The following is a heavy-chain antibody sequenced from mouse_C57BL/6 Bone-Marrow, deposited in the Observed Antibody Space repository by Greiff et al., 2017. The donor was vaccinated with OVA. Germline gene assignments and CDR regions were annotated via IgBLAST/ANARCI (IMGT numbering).Heavy chain of an antibody. CDR3: TRTIYYGNGGY. D-gene: IGHD2-1*01. J-gene: IGHJ2*01. V-gene: IGHV1-15*01. CDR1: GYTFTDYE. CDR2: IDPETGGT. Sequence: VQLQQSGAELVRPGASVTLSCKASGYTFTDYEMHWVKQTPVHGLEWIGAIDPETGGTAYNQKFKGKAILTADKSSSTAYMELRSLTSEDSAVYYCTRTIYYGNGGYWGQGTTLTVSS.